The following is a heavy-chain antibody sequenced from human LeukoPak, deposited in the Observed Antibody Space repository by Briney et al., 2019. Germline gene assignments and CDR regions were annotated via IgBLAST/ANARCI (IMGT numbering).Heavy chain of an antibody. J-gene: IGHJ4*02. CDR1: GGSISSHY. D-gene: IGHD3-22*01. CDR3: ARRSGVLDSRDSRYYFDH. Sequence: SQTLSLTCIVAGGSISSHYWSWVRQTPGKGLEYLVDIYYSGSTDYNPSLKSRVTISLDTSKNQFSLHLSSVTAADTAVYYCARRSGVLDSRDSRYYFDHWGQGTLVTVSS. V-gene: IGHV4-59*11. CDR2: IYYSGST.